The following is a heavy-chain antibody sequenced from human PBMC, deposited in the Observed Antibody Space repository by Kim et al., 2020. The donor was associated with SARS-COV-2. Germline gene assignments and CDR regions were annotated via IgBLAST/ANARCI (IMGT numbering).Heavy chain of an antibody. V-gene: IGHV3-7*05. J-gene: IGHJ4*02. D-gene: IGHD3-10*01. CDR1: GFTFSSYW. CDR3: ARGLLWVGELLFGFDD. Sequence: GGSLRLSCAASGFTFSSYWMSWVRQAPGKGLEWVANIKQDGSETYYVDSVKGRFTISRDNAKNSLYLQMNSLRAEDTAVYYCARGLLWVGELLFGFDDWGQGTLVTVSS. CDR2: IKQDGSET.